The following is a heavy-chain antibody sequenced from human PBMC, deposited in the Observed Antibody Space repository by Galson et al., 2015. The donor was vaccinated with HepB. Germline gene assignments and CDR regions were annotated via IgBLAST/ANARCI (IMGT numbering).Heavy chain of an antibody. J-gene: IGHJ4*02. CDR2: IWSDGSDK. CDR1: GFTFTKYG. V-gene: IGHV3-33*01. Sequence: SLRLSCATSGFTFTKYGMHWVRQAPGKGLEWVALIWSDGSDKNYADSVKGRFTISRDNSKNTVSLQMDSLRAEDTAVYYCARDRAYCGRPSFLRMGPNYWGQGTLVTVSS. D-gene: IGHD2-21*01. CDR3: ARDRAYCGRPSFLRMGPNY.